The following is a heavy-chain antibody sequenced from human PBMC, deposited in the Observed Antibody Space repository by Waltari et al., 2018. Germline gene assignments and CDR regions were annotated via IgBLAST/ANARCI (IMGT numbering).Heavy chain of an antibody. CDR3: ARGHDYGDFEGAFDI. D-gene: IGHD4-17*01. Sequence: QVQLQESGPGLVKPSETLSLTCTVSGGSISSYYWSWIRQPPGKGLEWIGYIYYSGSTNYNPSLKSRVTISVDTSKNQFSLKLSSVTAADTAVYYCARGHDYGDFEGAFDIWGQGTMVTVSS. V-gene: IGHV4-59*01. J-gene: IGHJ3*02. CDR2: IYYSGST. CDR1: GGSISSYY.